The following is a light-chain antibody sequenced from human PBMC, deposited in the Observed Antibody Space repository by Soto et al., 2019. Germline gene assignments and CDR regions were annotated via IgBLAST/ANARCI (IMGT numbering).Light chain of an antibody. CDR3: RPYDGTLSGYV. CDR1: SSNIGAGYD. Sequence: QSVLTQPPSVSGAPGQRVTISCTGSSSNIGAGYDVHWYQQLPGTAPKLLIYGNSNRPSGVPDRFSGSKSGTSASLAITGPQAEDEPDYSSRPYDGTLSGYVFGPGTKLTVL. V-gene: IGLV1-40*01. J-gene: IGLJ1*01. CDR2: GNS.